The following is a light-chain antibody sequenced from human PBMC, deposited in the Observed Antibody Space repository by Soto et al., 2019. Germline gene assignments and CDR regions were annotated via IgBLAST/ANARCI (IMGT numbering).Light chain of an antibody. Sequence: QSALTQPASVSGSPGQSITISCTGTRSDVGGYNLVSWYQHHPRKAPKLVIYEVSERPSGVSYRFSGSKSGNTASLTISGLQAGDDADYYCCSYAGSVDHYVFGTGTKLTGL. J-gene: IGLJ1*01. CDR3: CSYAGSVDHYV. CDR1: RSDVGGYNL. V-gene: IGLV2-23*02. CDR2: EVS.